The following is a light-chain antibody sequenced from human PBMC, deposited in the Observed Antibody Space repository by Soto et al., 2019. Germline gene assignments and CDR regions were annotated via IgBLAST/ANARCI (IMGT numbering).Light chain of an antibody. CDR3: SSYADSNNYV. CDR2: EVS. Sequence: QSVLTQPPSASGSPGQSVTISCTGTSSDVGAYKYVSWYQQHPGKAPKLMIYEVSKRPSGVPARFSGSKSGNTASLTVSGLQADDEADYYCSSYADSNNYVFGTGTKVTVL. CDR1: SSDVGAYKY. V-gene: IGLV2-8*01. J-gene: IGLJ1*01.